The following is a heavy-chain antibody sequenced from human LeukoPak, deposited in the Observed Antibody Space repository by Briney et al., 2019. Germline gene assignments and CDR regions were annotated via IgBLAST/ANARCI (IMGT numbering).Heavy chain of an antibody. V-gene: IGHV3-74*01. CDR3: ARGDGYAQRD. J-gene: IGHJ4*02. Sequence: GGSLRLTCAASGFTLSSYWMHWVRQAPGKGLVWVSRINTDGSSTSYADSVKGRFTISRDNAKNTLYLQMNSLRAEDTAVYYCARGDGYAQRDWGQGTLVTVPS. CDR1: GFTLSSYW. D-gene: IGHD5-12*01. CDR2: INTDGSST.